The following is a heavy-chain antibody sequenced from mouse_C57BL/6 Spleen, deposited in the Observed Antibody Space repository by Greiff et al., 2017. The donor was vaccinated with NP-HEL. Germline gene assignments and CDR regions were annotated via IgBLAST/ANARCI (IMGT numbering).Heavy chain of an antibody. CDR1: GYTFPSYW. CDR3: AIFYGNWRYAMDY. CDR2: IHPSDSDT. Sequence: QVQLQQPGAELVKPGASVEVSCKASGYTFPSYWMHWVKQRPGQGLEWVGRIHPSDSDTNYNQKFKGKATLTVDKSSSTAYMQLSSLTSEDSAVYYCAIFYGNWRYAMDYWGQGTSVTVSS. J-gene: IGHJ4*01. D-gene: IGHD2-1*01. V-gene: IGHV1-74*01.